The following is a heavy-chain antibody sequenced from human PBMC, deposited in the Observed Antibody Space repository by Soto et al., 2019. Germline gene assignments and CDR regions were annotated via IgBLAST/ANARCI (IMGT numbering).Heavy chain of an antibody. V-gene: IGHV5-51*01. Sequence: PGESLKISCNGSGYTFTSYWIGWVRQMPGKGLEWMGIIYPGDSDTRYSPSFQGQVTISADKSISTAYLQWSSLKASDTAMYYCARHYCSSTSCYPVYYYYYGMDVWGQGTTVTVS. D-gene: IGHD2-2*01. J-gene: IGHJ6*02. CDR1: GYTFTSYW. CDR2: IYPGDSDT. CDR3: ARHYCSSTSCYPVYYYYYGMDV.